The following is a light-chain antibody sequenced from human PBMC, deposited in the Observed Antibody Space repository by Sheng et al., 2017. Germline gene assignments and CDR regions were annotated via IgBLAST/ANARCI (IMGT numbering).Light chain of an antibody. CDR2: DVS. CDR1: SSDVGGYNY. V-gene: IGLV2-14*03. Sequence: QSALTQPASVSGSPGQSITISCTGTSSDVGGYNYVSWYQQHPGKAPKLMIYDVSNRPSGVPDRFSGSKSGTSASLAISGLRSEDEAAYYCAAWDDSLSGHVVFGGGTQLTVL. J-gene: IGLJ7*01. CDR3: AAWDDSLSGHVV.